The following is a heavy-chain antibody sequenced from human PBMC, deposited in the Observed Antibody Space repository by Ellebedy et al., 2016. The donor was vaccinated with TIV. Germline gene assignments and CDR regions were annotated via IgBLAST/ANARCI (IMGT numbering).Heavy chain of an antibody. Sequence: GESLKISCTASGFTFSAYWMHWVRQVQGKGLVWISRIIGDESATNYADSVKGRFTVSRDNTKKTLYLQMNSLRGDDTALYYCARGAPYTTWHLDLWGQGTLVTVSS. J-gene: IGHJ5*02. CDR2: IIGDESAT. V-gene: IGHV3-74*01. CDR1: GFTFSAYW. D-gene: IGHD1-1*01. CDR3: ARGAPYTTWHLDL.